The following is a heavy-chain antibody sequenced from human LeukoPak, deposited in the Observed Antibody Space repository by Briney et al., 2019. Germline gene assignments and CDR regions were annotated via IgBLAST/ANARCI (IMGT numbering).Heavy chain of an antibody. V-gene: IGHV4-61*02. J-gene: IGHJ3*02. CDR1: GGSISSGGYS. D-gene: IGHD7-27*01. CDR2: IYTSGST. Sequence: PSETLSLTCAVSGGSISSGGYSWSWIRQPPGKGLEWIGRIYTSGSTNYNPSLKSRVTMSVDTSKNQFSLKLSSVTAADTAVYYCARDRSNWGMVQAFDIWGQGTMVTVSS. CDR3: ARDRSNWGMVQAFDI.